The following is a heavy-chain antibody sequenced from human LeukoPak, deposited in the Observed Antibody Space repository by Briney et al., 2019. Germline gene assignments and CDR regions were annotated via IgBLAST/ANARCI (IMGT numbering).Heavy chain of an antibody. CDR2: MNPNSGNT. CDR3: ARDEIFLEWLF. V-gene: IGHV1-8*01. Sequence: GASVKVSCKASGYTFTSYDINWVRQATGQGLEWMGWMNPNSGNTGYAQKFQGRVTMTRDTSISTAYMELSRLRSDDTAVYYCARDEIFLEWLFWGQGTLVTVSS. J-gene: IGHJ4*02. D-gene: IGHD3-3*01. CDR1: GYTFTSYD.